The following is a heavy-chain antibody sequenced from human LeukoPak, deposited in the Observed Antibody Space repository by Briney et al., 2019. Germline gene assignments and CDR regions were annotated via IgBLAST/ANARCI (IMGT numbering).Heavy chain of an antibody. D-gene: IGHD3-10*01. CDR3: VRDGGVLFGEFPFDY. V-gene: IGHV1-18*01. CDR2: ISAYNCNT. CDR1: GYTFTTFG. Sequence: ASVKVSCKASGYTFTTFGISWVRQAPGQGLEWMGWISAYNCNTNYAQRLQGRVTMTTDISPSTAYMELRSLRSDDTAVYYCVRDGGVLFGEFPFDYWGQGTLVTVSS. J-gene: IGHJ4*02.